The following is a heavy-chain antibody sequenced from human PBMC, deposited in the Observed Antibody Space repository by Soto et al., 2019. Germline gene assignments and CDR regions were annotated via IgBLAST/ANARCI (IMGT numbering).Heavy chain of an antibody. Sequence: ESGGGLVKPGGSLRLSCAASGSSFSNAWMNWVRQAPGKGLEWVGRIKRKIDGEATDYAGPVKGRFTVFRDDSKSALYLQMNSLKGDDTAVYYCTTGSVEGVWGQGTTVTVS. CDR3: TTGSVEGV. CDR2: IKRKIDGEAT. V-gene: IGHV3-15*07. J-gene: IGHJ6*02. D-gene: IGHD2-15*01. CDR1: GSSFSNAW.